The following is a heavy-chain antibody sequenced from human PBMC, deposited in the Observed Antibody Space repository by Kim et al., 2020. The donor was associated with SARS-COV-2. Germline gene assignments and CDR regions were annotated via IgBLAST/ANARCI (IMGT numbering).Heavy chain of an antibody. D-gene: IGHD5-18*01. CDR1: GGSFSGYY. J-gene: IGHJ4*02. Sequence: SETLSLTCAVYGGSFSGYYWNWIRQPPGKGLEWIGEINHSGSTNYNPSLKSRVTISVDTSKNQFSLKLSSVTAADMAVYYCARGNYGYDSYYFAYWGQGTLVTVSS. V-gene: IGHV4-34*01. CDR2: INHSGST. CDR3: ARGNYGYDSYYFAY.